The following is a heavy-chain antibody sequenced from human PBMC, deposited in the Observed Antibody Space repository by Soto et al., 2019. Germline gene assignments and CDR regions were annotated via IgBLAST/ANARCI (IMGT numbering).Heavy chain of an antibody. Sequence: GGSLRLSCAASGFTFSTYAMTWVRQAPGKGLEWVSTIVGRGASTYYADSVKGRFTISRDNSKTTLYLQMNSLRAEDTGVYYCAKDLPGELLPPCFDSWGQGTLITVSS. CDR3: AKDLPGELLPPCFDS. D-gene: IGHD1-26*01. CDR2: IVGRGAST. CDR1: GFTFSTYA. J-gene: IGHJ5*01. V-gene: IGHV3-23*01.